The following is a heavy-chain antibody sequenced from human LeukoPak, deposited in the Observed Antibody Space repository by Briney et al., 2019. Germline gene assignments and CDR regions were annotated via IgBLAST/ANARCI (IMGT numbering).Heavy chain of an antibody. J-gene: IGHJ4*02. Sequence: GGSLRLSCAASGFTFDDYAMPWVRQAPGKGLEWVSGISWNSGSIGYADSVKGRFTISRDNAKNSLYLQMNNLRAEDTALYYCAKGAYSGSYYPFDYWGQGTLVTVSS. CDR1: GFTFDDYA. CDR2: ISWNSGSI. D-gene: IGHD1-26*01. CDR3: AKGAYSGSYYPFDY. V-gene: IGHV3-9*01.